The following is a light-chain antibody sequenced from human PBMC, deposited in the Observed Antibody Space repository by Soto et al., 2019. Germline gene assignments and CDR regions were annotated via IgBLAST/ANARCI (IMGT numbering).Light chain of an antibody. CDR3: QQYGSPGT. J-gene: IGKJ1*01. V-gene: IGKV3-20*01. Sequence: ESEWTQPPGTLSLSLGERATLSCRASRSVSSNFFAWYQQKPGQAPRLLICAASNRASGIPDRFSGSGAGADIPLTISRLEPEDFTVYYCQQYGSPGTFGQGTKVDIK. CDR2: AAS. CDR1: RSVSSNF.